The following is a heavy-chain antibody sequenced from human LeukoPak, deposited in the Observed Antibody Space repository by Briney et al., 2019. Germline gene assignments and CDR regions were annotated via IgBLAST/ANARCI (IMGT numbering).Heavy chain of an antibody. Sequence: ASVKVSCKASGYTFTGYYMHWVRQAPGQGLVWMGWINPNSGGTNCAQKFQGRVTMTRDTSISTAYMELSRLRSDDTAVYYCASSSGPFDFDYWGQGTLVTVSS. CDR1: GYTFTGYY. J-gene: IGHJ4*02. V-gene: IGHV1-2*02. CDR3: ASSSGPFDFDY. D-gene: IGHD6-19*01. CDR2: INPNSGGT.